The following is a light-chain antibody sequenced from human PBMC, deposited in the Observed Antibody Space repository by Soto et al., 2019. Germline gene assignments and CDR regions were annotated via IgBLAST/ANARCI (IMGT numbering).Light chain of an antibody. CDR3: QQRSNWPPGFT. CDR1: QGIGNY. V-gene: IGKV3-11*01. Sequence: EDVLTQSPAILSLSPGERATLSCRASQGIGNYLAWYQQKPGQAPRLLIYDASNRATGIPARFSGSGSDTDFTLTIDSLEPEDSAVYYCQQRSNWPPGFTFGPGTKVDIK. J-gene: IGKJ3*01. CDR2: DAS.